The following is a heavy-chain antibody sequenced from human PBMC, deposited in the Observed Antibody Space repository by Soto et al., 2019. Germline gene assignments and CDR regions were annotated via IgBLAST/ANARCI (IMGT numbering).Heavy chain of an antibody. CDR3: ARDQPEQQLVMNWFDP. CDR2: IIPIFGTA. V-gene: IGHV1-69*13. J-gene: IGHJ5*02. CDR1: GGTFSSYA. Sequence: GASVKVSCKASGGTFSSYAISWVRQAPGQGLEWMGGIIPIFGTANYAQKFQGRVTITADESTSTAYMELSSLRSEDTAVYYCARDQPEQQLVMNWFDPWGQGTRVTVSS. D-gene: IGHD6-13*01.